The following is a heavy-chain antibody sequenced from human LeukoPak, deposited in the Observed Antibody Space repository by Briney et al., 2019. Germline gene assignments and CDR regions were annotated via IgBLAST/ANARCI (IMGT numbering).Heavy chain of an antibody. J-gene: IGHJ3*02. CDR3: AREEVRGVIIIDAFDI. V-gene: IGHV1-46*01. CDR2: INPSGGST. Sequence: ASVKVSCKASGHTFTSYYMHWVRRAPGQGLEWMGIINPSGGSTSYAQKFQGRVTMTRDTSSSTVYMELSSLRSEDTAVYYCAREEVRGVIIIDAFDIWGQGTMVTVSS. CDR1: GHTFTSYY. D-gene: IGHD3-10*01.